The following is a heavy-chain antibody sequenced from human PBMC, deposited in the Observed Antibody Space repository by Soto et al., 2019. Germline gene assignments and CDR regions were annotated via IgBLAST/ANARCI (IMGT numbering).Heavy chain of an antibody. CDR1: GYTFTSYG. CDR2: ISAYNGNT. V-gene: IGHV1-18*01. Sequence: QVQLVQSGAEVKKPGASVKVSCKASGYTFTSYGISWVRQAPGQGLEWMGWISAYNGNTNYAQKLQGRVTMTTDTATRXGDXEXTSLRSDDTAVYYCARDEGYYYDSSGYYYHAEYFQHWGQGTLVTVSS. CDR3: ARDEGYYYDSSGYYYHAEYFQH. J-gene: IGHJ1*01. D-gene: IGHD3-22*01.